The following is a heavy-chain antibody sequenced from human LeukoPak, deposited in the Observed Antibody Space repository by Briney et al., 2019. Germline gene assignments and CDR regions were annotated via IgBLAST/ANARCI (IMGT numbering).Heavy chain of an antibody. V-gene: IGHV3-20*04. J-gene: IGHJ4*02. Sequence: GGSLRLSCTASGFAFDEHGMSWVRQVPGKGLEWVSGINWSGGSTGYANPLRGRFTISRDNAKNSLYLQMDSLRAEDTALYYCARAPITSPFYFDSWGQGTLVTVSS. D-gene: IGHD2-2*01. CDR3: ARAPITSPFYFDS. CDR2: INWSGGST. CDR1: GFAFDEHG.